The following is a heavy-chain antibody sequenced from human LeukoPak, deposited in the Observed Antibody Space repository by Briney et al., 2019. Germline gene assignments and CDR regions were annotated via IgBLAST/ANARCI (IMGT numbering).Heavy chain of an antibody. CDR1: GGSISSGSYY. Sequence: SQTLSLTCTVSGGSISSGSYYWSWIRQRAGKGLEWIGRIYTSGSTNYNPSLKSRVTISVDTSKNQFSLKLSSVTAADTAVYYCARDRIFGAFDPWGQGTLVTVSS. CDR2: IYTSGST. D-gene: IGHD3-3*01. V-gene: IGHV4-61*02. J-gene: IGHJ5*02. CDR3: ARDRIFGAFDP.